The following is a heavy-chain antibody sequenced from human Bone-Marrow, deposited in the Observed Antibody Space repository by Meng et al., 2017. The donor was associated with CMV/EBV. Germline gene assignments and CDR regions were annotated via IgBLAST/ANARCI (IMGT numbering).Heavy chain of an antibody. Sequence: ASVKVSCKASGYTFTGYYMHWVRQAPGQGLEWMGWINPNSGGTNYAQKFQGRVTMTRDTSISTAYMELSRLRSDDTAVYYCARIPGSSWLSFRVEYYYYGMDVWGQGTTVTVSS. D-gene: IGHD6-13*01. CDR1: GYTFTGYY. V-gene: IGHV1-2*02. J-gene: IGHJ6*02. CDR2: INPNSGGT. CDR3: ARIPGSSWLSFRVEYYYYGMDV.